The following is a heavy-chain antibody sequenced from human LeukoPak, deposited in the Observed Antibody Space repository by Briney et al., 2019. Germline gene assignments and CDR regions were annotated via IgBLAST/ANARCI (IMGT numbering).Heavy chain of an antibody. CDR1: GFTFSSYS. V-gene: IGHV3-21*01. CDR2: ISSSSSYI. Sequence: GGSLRLSCAASGFTFSSYSMYWVRQAPGKGLEWVSSISSSSSYIYYADSVKGRFTISRDNAKNSLYLQMNSLRAEDTAVYYCARNDYGGNPGYWGQGTLVTVSS. CDR3: ARNDYGGNPGY. D-gene: IGHD4-23*01. J-gene: IGHJ4*02.